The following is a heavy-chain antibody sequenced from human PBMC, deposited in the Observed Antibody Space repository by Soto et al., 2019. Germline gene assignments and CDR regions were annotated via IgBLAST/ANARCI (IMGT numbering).Heavy chain of an antibody. CDR3: ANHGGNSLALDS. J-gene: IGHJ4*02. CDR2: ISPDGKTT. Sequence: GGSLRLSCQGTGFNFDNYWMYWVRQAPGKGLEWVAHISPDGKTTNYAGSVRGRFTISRDNAKNTFFLQLNSLRAEDTAVFYCANHGGNSLALDSWGPGTLVTVS. V-gene: IGHV3-74*01. CDR1: GFNFDNYW. D-gene: IGHD4-17*01.